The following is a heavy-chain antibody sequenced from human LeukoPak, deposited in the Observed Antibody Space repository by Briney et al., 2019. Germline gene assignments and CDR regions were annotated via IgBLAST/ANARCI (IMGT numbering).Heavy chain of an antibody. CDR3: ARQDVDTAVVDY. D-gene: IGHD5-18*01. J-gene: IGHJ4*02. V-gene: IGHV4-59*08. CDR1: GGSIRSYY. Sequence: PSETLSLTCTVSGGSIRSYYWSWIRQPPGKGLEWLGYFYYSGSTKYNPSLKSRVTISGDTSKNQFSLKLRSVTAADTAIYYCARQDVDTAVVDYWGQGTLVTVSS. CDR2: FYYSGST.